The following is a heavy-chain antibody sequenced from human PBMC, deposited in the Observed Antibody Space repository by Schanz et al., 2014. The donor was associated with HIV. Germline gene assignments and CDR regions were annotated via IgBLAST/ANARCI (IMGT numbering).Heavy chain of an antibody. J-gene: IGHJ5*02. D-gene: IGHD1-20*01. CDR1: GFTFDSYG. Sequence: QVQVVESGGGVVQPGKSLRLSCAASGFTFDSYGINWARQAPGKGRGWVAVISYVGSNKKYADSVKGRFTISRDNTKNSLYLQMNSLRAEDTAVYYCARDYHWNWFDPWGQGTLVTVSS. CDR3: ARDYHWNWFDP. V-gene: IGHV3-30*03. CDR2: ISYVGSNK.